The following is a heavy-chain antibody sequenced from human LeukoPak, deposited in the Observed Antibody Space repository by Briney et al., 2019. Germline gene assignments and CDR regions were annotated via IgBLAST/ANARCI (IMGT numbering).Heavy chain of an antibody. CDR3: ARRYQLVAFDI. CDR2: IYYSGST. Sequence: ETLXLTCTVSGGSIVSHYWNWIRQPPGKGLEWIGYIYYSGSTNYNPSLKSRVTISVDTSKNQFSLKLSSVTAADTAVYYCARRYQLVAFDIWGQGTMVTVSS. J-gene: IGHJ3*02. CDR1: GGSIVSHY. V-gene: IGHV4-59*11. D-gene: IGHD2-2*01.